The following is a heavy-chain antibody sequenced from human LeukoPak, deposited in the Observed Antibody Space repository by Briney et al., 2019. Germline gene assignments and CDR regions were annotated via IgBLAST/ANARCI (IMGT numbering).Heavy chain of an antibody. V-gene: IGHV4-59*08. CDR2: IYYSGST. CDR3: ARGILRDGYIDY. D-gene: IGHD5-24*01. Sequence: SETLSLTCTVSGGSISSHYWSWIRQPPGKGLEWIGYIYYSGSTNYNPSLKSRVTISVDTSKNQFSLKLSSVTAADTAVYYCARGILRDGYIDYWGQGTLVTVSS. J-gene: IGHJ4*02. CDR1: GGSISSHY.